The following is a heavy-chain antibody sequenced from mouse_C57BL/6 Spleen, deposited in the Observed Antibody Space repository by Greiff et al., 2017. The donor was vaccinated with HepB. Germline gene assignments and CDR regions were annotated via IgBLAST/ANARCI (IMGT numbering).Heavy chain of an antibody. J-gene: IGHJ2*01. Sequence: VQLQQSGAELVRPGASVKLSCTASGFTIKDDYMHWVKQRPEQGLEWIGWIDPENGDTEYASKFQGKATITADTSSNTAYLQLSSLTSEDTAVYYCTGGSSHFDYWGQGTTLTVSS. CDR1: GFTIKDDY. D-gene: IGHD1-1*01. CDR3: TGGSSHFDY. CDR2: IDPENGDT. V-gene: IGHV14-4*01.